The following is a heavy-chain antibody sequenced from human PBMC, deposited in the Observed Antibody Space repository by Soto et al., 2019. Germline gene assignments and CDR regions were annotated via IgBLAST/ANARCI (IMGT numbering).Heavy chain of an antibody. J-gene: IGHJ6*02. CDR1: GGTFSSYA. D-gene: IGHD3-9*01. V-gene: IGHV1-69*13. Sequence: SVKVSCKASGGTFSSYAISWVRQAPGQGLEWMGRIIPIFGTANYAQKFQGRVTITADESTSTAYMELSSLRSEDTAVYYCTTALLRYYASGGYGMDVWGQGTTFTVSS. CDR2: IIPIFGTA. CDR3: TTALLRYYASGGYGMDV.